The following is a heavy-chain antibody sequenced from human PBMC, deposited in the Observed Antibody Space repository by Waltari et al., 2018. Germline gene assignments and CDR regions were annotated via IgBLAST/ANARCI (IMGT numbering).Heavy chain of an antibody. V-gene: IGHV3-7*01. CDR2: IKQDGSEK. J-gene: IGHJ3*02. CDR1: GFTFSSYW. D-gene: IGHD2-2*01. Sequence: EVQLVESGGGLVQPGGSLRLSCAASGFTFSSYWMSWVSQAHGKGLEWVANIKQDGSEKYYVDSVKGRFTISRDNAKNSLYLQMNSLRAEDTAVYYCARIVKRPAASPDAFDIWGQGTMVTVSS. CDR3: ARIVKRPAASPDAFDI.